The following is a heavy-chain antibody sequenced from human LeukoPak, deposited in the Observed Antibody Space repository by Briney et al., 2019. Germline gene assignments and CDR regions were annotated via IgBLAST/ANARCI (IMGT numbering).Heavy chain of an antibody. D-gene: IGHD3-22*01. CDR3: ATAEYYYDSSGYYTFDY. Sequence: APVKVSCKVSGYTLTELSMHWVRQAPGRGLEWMGGFDPEDGETIYAQKFQGRVTMTEDTSTDTAYMELSSLRSEDTAVYYCATAEYYYDSSGYYTFDYWGQGTLVTVSS. CDR1: GYTLTELS. V-gene: IGHV1-24*01. CDR2: FDPEDGET. J-gene: IGHJ4*02.